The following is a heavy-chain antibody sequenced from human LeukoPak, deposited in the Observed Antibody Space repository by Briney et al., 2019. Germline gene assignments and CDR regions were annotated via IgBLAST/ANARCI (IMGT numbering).Heavy chain of an antibody. J-gene: IGHJ5*02. Sequence: SVNLSRKFSVYTLTIYCISWVRQAPARGREWMGWDGASNGNTNEAQKLQGRVTMTTDTSTSTAYMELRSLRSDDTAVYYCASYDYRSYWFDPWGQGNLVSVSS. CDR2: DGASNGNT. CDR3: ASYDYRSYWFDP. CDR1: VYTLTIYC. D-gene: IGHD4/OR15-4a*01. V-gene: IGHV1-18*01.